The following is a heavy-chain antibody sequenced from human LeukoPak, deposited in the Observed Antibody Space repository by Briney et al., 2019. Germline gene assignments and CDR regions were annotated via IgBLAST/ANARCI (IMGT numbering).Heavy chain of an antibody. D-gene: IGHD6-19*01. CDR2: IYSGGST. V-gene: IGHV3-53*01. Sequence: GGSLRLSCAASEFSVGSNYMTWVRQAPGKGLEWVSLIYSGGSTYYADSVKGRFTISRDNSKNTLYLQMNSLRAEDTAVYYCAKGYSSGWELDYWGQGTLVTVSS. J-gene: IGHJ4*02. CDR3: AKGYSSGWELDY. CDR1: EFSVGSNY.